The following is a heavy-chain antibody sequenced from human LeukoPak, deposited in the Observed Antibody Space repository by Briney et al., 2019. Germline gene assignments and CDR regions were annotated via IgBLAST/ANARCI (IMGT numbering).Heavy chain of an antibody. V-gene: IGHV4-59*08. CDR2: IYSSGNT. J-gene: IGHJ3*02. CDR1: GGSISSYY. Sequence: SETLSLTCTVSGGSISSYYWSWIRQPPGKGLEWIGYIYSSGNTNYNPSLKSRVTISVDTSKNQFSLKVTSVTAADTAVYYCARPYSSGWYGVFAILGQRTMVTVSS. D-gene: IGHD6-19*01. CDR3: ARPYSSGWYGVFAI.